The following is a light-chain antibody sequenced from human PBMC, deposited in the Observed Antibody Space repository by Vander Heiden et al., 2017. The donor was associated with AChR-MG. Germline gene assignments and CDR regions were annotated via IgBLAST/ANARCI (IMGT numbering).Light chain of an antibody. CDR2: AAN. Sequence: TRLTHPPSSLSASVGDRVTITCRASQNISNYVNWYQQKPGKAPKVLIFAANSLERGVPSRFSGSGSGTDFTLTISSLQPEDFATYYCQQGFSFPRTFGQGTKLEIK. CDR1: QNISNY. CDR3: QQGFSFPRT. J-gene: IGKJ1*01. V-gene: IGKV1-39*01.